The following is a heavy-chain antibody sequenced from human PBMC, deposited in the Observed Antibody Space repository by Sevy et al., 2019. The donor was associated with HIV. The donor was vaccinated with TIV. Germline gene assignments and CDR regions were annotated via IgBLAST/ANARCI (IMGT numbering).Heavy chain of an antibody. CDR3: ARGSNYYDSQTPFDY. V-gene: IGHV3-7*03. CDR2: IKQDGSEK. J-gene: IGHJ4*02. CDR1: GFTFSSYW. Sequence: GGSLRLSCEASGFTFSSYWMSWVRQAPGKGLEWVANIKQDGSEKYYVHSVKGRFTISRDNAKKSLYLQMNSLRAEDTAVYYCARGSNYYDSQTPFDYWGQGTLVTVSS. D-gene: IGHD3-22*01.